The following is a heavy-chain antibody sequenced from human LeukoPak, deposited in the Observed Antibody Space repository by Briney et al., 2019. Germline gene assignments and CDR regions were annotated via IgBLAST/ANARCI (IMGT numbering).Heavy chain of an antibody. CDR1: GFTVSSNY. CDR2: IYSSGST. CDR3: AKVGESFWSGPHYFDY. Sequence: GGSLRLSCAASGFTVSSNYMNWVRQAPGKGLEWVSVIYSSGSTYYADSVKGRFTISRDNSKNTLYLQMNSLRAEDTAVYYCAKVGESFWSGPHYFDYWGQGTLVTVSS. J-gene: IGHJ4*02. D-gene: IGHD3-3*01. V-gene: IGHV3-53*01.